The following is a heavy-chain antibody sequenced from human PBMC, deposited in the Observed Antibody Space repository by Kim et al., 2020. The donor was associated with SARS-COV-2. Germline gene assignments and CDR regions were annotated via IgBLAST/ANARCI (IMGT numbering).Heavy chain of an antibody. CDR3: ARHVGNPITVTYRGNWYF. J-gene: IGHJ2*01. Sequence: GESLKISCKASGYIFSNYWIGWVRQMPGRGLEYMGVIYPADSDTRYSPPFQGLVTIPADKSITTAYLQWSNLKPSDSALYYCARHVGNPITVTYRGNWYF. V-gene: IGHV5-51*01. CDR2: IYPADSDT. CDR1: GYIFSNYW. D-gene: IGHD3-22*01.